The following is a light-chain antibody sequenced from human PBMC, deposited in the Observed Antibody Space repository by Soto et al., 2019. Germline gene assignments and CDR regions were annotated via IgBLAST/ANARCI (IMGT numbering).Light chain of an antibody. J-gene: IGLJ1*01. CDR2: EVS. CDR1: SSDIGAYIY. V-gene: IGLV2-8*01. CDR3: SSYAGSNNFV. Sequence: QSVLTQPPSASGSPGQSVTISCTGTSSDIGAYIYVSWYQQHPGKAPKLMISEVSRRPSGVPERFSGSKSGNTASLTVSGLQADDEAHYYCSSYAGSNNFVFGTGTKVTV.